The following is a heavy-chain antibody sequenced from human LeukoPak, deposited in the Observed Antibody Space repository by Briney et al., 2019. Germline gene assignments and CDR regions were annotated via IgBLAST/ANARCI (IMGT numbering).Heavy chain of an antibody. J-gene: IGHJ6*03. D-gene: IGHD3-3*01. CDR2: IYTSGST. CDR3: ARALMASGSGYYNYYYYMDV. V-gene: IGHV4-61*02. Sequence: PSETLSLTCTVSGGSISNGTSYWTWIRQPAGKSLEWLGRIYTSGSTNYNPSLKSRVTMSVDTSKNQFSLKLSSVTAADTAVYYCARALMASGSGYYNYYYYMDVWGKGTTVTISS. CDR1: GGSISNGTSY.